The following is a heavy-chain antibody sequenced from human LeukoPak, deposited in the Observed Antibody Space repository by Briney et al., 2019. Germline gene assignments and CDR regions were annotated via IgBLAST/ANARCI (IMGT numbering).Heavy chain of an antibody. Sequence: ASVKVSCKASGYTFTSYGFSWVRQAPGHGLEWMGWISAYNGNTMYAQKLHGRVTMTTDTSTSTAYMELRSLRSDDTALYYCARDFRDCSSTSCHPWFDPWGQGTLVTVSS. CDR1: GYTFTSYG. J-gene: IGHJ5*02. V-gene: IGHV1-18*01. D-gene: IGHD2-2*01. CDR2: ISAYNGNT. CDR3: ARDFRDCSSTSCHPWFDP.